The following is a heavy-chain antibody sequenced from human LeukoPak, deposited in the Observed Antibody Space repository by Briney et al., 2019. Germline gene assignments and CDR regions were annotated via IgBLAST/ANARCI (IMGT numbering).Heavy chain of an antibody. Sequence: QPGGSLRLSCAASGXTFDDYAMHWVRQAPGKGLEWVSLTSGDGGSTYYADSVKGRFTISRDNSKNSLYLQMNSLRTEDTALYYCAITRREDNWNYVWCFDLWGRGTLVTVSS. CDR3: AITRREDNWNYVWCFDL. CDR1: GXTFDDYA. V-gene: IGHV3-43*02. CDR2: TSGDGGST. J-gene: IGHJ2*01. D-gene: IGHD1-7*01.